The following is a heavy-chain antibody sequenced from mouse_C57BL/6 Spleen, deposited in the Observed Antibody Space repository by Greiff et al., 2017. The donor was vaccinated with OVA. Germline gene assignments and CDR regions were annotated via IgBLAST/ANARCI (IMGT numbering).Heavy chain of an antibody. CDR1: GYTFTDYY. J-gene: IGHJ3*01. D-gene: IGHD1-1*01. CDR3: AREGYGSSSFAY. CDR2: INPYNGGT. V-gene: IGHV1-19*01. Sequence: EVQLQQSGPVLVKPGASVKMSCKASGYTFTDYYMNWVKQSHGKSLEWIGVINPYNGGTSYNQKFKGKATLTVDKSSSTAYMELNSLTSEDSAVYYCAREGYGSSSFAYWGQGTLVTVSA.